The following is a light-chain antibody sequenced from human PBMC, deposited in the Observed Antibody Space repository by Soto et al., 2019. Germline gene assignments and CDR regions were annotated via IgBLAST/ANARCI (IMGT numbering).Light chain of an antibody. CDR2: STN. CDR3: LLYYGGQLGV. V-gene: IGLV7-43*01. CDR1: SGAVTSGNY. Sequence: QAVVTQEPSLTVSAGGTVTLTCAPSSGAVTSGNYPNWFQQKPGQAPRALIYSTNHKYSWTPARFSGSLLGGKAALTLSGVQPEDEADYYCLLYYGGQLGVFGGGTKLTVL. J-gene: IGLJ2*01.